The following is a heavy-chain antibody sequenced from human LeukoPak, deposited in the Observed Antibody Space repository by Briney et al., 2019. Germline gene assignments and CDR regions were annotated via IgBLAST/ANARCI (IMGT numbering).Heavy chain of an antibody. V-gene: IGHV4-34*01. CDR2: INHSGST. CDR1: GGSFSGYY. J-gene: IGHJ4*02. Sequence: SETLSLTCAVYGGSFSGYYWSWIRQPPGKGLEWIGEINHSGSTNYNPSLKRRVTISVDTSKNQFSLKLSSVTAADTAVYYCATDYHGSGSYQNWGQGTLVTVSS. D-gene: IGHD3-10*01. CDR3: ATDYHGSGSYQN.